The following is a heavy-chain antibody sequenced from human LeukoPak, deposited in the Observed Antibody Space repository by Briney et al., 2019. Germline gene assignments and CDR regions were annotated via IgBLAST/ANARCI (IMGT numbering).Heavy chain of an antibody. V-gene: IGHV1-46*01. CDR2: INPSGGST. CDR3: ARGGVDHYGSGTYYLMYYFGH. J-gene: IGHJ4*02. Sequence: ASVKVSCKASGYTFTGYYMHWVRQAPGQGLEWMGIINPSGGSTSYAQKFQGRVTMTRDMSTSTVYMELSSLRSEDTAVYFCARGGVDHYGSGTYYLMYYFGHWGQGALVTVSS. D-gene: IGHD3-10*01. CDR1: GYTFTGYY.